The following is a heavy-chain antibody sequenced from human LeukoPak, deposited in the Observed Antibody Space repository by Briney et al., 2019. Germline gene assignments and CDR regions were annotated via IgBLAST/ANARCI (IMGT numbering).Heavy chain of an antibody. CDR3: ARMGVGWYSSGSTHSGYFDY. J-gene: IGHJ4*02. CDR2: INHSGST. D-gene: IGHD6-19*01. CDR1: GGSFGGYY. V-gene: IGHV4-34*01. Sequence: PSETLSLTCAVYGGSFGGYYWSWIRQPPGKGLEWIGEINHSGSTNYNPSLKSRVTISVDTSKNQFSLKLSSVTAADTAVYYCARMGVGWYSSGSTHSGYFDYWGQGTLVTVSS.